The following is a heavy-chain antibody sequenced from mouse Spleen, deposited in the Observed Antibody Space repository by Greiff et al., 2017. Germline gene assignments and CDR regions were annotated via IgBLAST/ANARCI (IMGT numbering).Heavy chain of an antibody. CDR1: GYSITSGYY. Sequence: EVQLVESGPGLVKPSQSLSLTCSVTGYSITSGYYWNWIRQFPGNKLEWMGYISYDGSNNYNPSLKNRISITRDTSKNQFFLKLNSVTTEDTATYYCARDLDGDYTFLYAMDYWGQGTSVTVSS. J-gene: IGHJ4*01. V-gene: IGHV3-6*01. D-gene: IGHD2-13*01. CDR3: ARDLDGDYTFLYAMDY. CDR2: ISYDGSN.